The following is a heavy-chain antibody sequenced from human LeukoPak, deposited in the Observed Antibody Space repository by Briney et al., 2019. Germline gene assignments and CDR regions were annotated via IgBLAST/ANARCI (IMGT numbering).Heavy chain of an antibody. Sequence: GESLKISCKGSGYSFTNYWISWVRRMPGKGLEWMGRIDPSDSYTNYSPSFQGHVTISADKSISTAYLQWSSLKASDTAMYYCARIWFGESSNWLDPWGQGTLVTVSS. CDR1: GYSFTNYW. CDR3: ARIWFGESSNWLDP. D-gene: IGHD3-10*01. V-gene: IGHV5-10-1*01. CDR2: IDPSDSYT. J-gene: IGHJ5*02.